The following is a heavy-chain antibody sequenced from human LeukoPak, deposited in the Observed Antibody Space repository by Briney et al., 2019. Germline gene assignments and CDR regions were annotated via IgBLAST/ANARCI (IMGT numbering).Heavy chain of an antibody. Sequence: SETLSLTCTVSVGSISRYYWSWIRQPPGTELEWIGDIYYNGSTNYNPSLKSRVTISVDTSKNQFSLKLSSVTAADTAVYYCARVGGVDYWGQGTLVTVSS. CDR2: IYYNGST. CDR1: VGSISRYY. V-gene: IGHV4-59*08. D-gene: IGHD2-21*01. CDR3: ARVGGVDY. J-gene: IGHJ4*02.